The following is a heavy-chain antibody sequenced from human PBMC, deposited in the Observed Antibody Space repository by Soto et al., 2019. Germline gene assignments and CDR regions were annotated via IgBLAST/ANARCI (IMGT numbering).Heavy chain of an antibody. CDR1: SGSISSSNW. J-gene: IGHJ4*02. V-gene: IGHV4-4*02. CDR3: AKRGSTDFWSGYYDY. Sequence: QVQLQESGPGLVKPSGTLSLTCAVSSGSISSSNWWSWVRQPPGKGLEWIGEIYHSGSTNYNPSLKSRVTIAVDKTKNQFSLKQSSVTTADTAVYYCAKRGSTDFWSGYYDYWGQRTLGTVSS. CDR2: IYHSGST. D-gene: IGHD3-3*01.